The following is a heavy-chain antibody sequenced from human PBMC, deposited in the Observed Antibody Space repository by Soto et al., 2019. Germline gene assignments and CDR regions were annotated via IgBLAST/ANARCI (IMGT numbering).Heavy chain of an antibody. CDR1: GFTFSSYG. V-gene: IGHV3-30*18. D-gene: IGHD3-22*01. CDR2: ISYDGSKK. Sequence: QVQLVESGGGVVQPGRSLRLSCAASGFTFSSYGMHWVRQAPGKGLELVAVISYDGSKKYYADSVKGRFTISRDNSKNTLYLQMNSLRAEDTAVYYCAKEWVYDSSGWSFDYWGQGTLVTASS. J-gene: IGHJ4*02. CDR3: AKEWVYDSSGWSFDY.